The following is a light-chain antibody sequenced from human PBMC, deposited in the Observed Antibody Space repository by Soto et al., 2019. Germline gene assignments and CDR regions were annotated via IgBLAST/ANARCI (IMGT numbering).Light chain of an antibody. V-gene: IGLV2-11*01. CDR2: NVT. CDR3: CSYAGSYTLYV. J-gene: IGLJ1*01. CDR1: SSDVGGFHY. Sequence: SVLTQPRSVSASPGQSVTISCTGTSSDVGGFHYVSWYQQHPGKAPKFIIYNVTKRPSGVPDRFSGSKSGSTASLTISGLQAEDEADYYCCSYAGSYTLYVFGTGTKVTVL.